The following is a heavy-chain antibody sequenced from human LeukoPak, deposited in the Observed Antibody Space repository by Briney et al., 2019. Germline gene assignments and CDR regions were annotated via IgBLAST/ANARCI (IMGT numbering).Heavy chain of an antibody. V-gene: IGHV4-59*01. Sequence: PSETLSLTCTVYGVSISPYYWSWIRQYPGKGLEWIAYIHYSGSTNYSPSLRSRVTISQDASKNQFSLRLTSVTAADMAIYYCTRGAGWWDSWGQGTLVTVSS. CDR1: GVSISPYY. D-gene: IGHD2-8*02. CDR3: TRGAGWWDS. CDR2: IHYSGST. J-gene: IGHJ5*02.